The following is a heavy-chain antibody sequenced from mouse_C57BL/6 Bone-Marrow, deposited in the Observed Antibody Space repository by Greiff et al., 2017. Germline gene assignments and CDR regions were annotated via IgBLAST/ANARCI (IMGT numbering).Heavy chain of an antibody. CDR1: GYTFTSYW. CDR2: IYPGSGST. J-gene: IGHJ2*01. D-gene: IGHD1-1*01. V-gene: IGHV1-55*01. Sequence: QVQLQQPGAELVKPGASVKMSCKASGYTFTSYWITWVKQRPGQGLEWIGDIYPGSGSTNYNEKFTGKATLTVDTSSSTAYMQLSSLTSEDSAVYYGARDGVALQRSSNYWGQGTTLTVSS. CDR3: ARDGVALQRSSNY.